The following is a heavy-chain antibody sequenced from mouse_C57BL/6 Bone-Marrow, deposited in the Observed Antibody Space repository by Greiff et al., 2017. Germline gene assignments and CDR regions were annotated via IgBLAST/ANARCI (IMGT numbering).Heavy chain of an antibody. CDR1: GYTFTSYT. Sequence: QVQLQQSGAELARPGASVKMSCKASGYTFTSYTMHWVKQRPGQGLEWIGYINPSSGYTKYNQKFKDQATLTADKSSSTAYLQLSSLTSEDSAVYYCYDYDDYFDYWGQGTTLTVSS. CDR3: YDYDDYFDY. J-gene: IGHJ2*01. V-gene: IGHV1-4*01. D-gene: IGHD2-4*01. CDR2: INPSSGYT.